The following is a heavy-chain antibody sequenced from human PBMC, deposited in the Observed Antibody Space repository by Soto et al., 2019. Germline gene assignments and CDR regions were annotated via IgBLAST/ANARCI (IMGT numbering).Heavy chain of an antibody. CDR1: GFTFDDYT. V-gene: IGHV3-43*01. J-gene: IGHJ4*02. CDR2: ISWDGGST. Sequence: PGGSLRLSCAASGFTFDDYTMHWVRQAPGKGLEWVSLISWDGGSTYYADSVKGRFTISRDNSKNSLYPQMNSLRTEDTALYYCAKDLCGGDCYSSDAFDYWGQGTLVTVSS. D-gene: IGHD2-21*02. CDR3: AKDLCGGDCYSSDAFDY.